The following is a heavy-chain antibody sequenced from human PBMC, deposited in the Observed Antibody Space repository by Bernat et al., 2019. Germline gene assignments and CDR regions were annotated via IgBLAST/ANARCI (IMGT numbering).Heavy chain of an antibody. CDR3: AKEFIAAAFDY. V-gene: IGHV3-21*04. D-gene: IGHD6-13*01. Sequence: EVQLVESGGGLVKPGGSLRLSCAASGFTFSTYTMIWVRQAPGKGLEWVSSISSSSSYIYYADSVKGRFTISRDNAKNSLFLQMTSLRAEDTAVYYCAKEFIAAAFDYWGQGTLVTVSS. CDR1: GFTFSTYT. J-gene: IGHJ4*02. CDR2: ISSSSSYI.